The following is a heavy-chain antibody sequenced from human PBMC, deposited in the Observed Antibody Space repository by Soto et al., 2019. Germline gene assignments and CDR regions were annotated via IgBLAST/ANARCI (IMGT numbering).Heavy chain of an antibody. D-gene: IGHD6-6*01. CDR3: AKVMSYSTSPVDY. Sequence: QVQLVESGGGGVQPGWSLRLSCAASGFSFSNYAMHWVRQAPRKGLEWVAVISYDGSNKYYADSVKGRFTISRDNSKNTLYLQMNSLRAEDTAVYYCAKVMSYSTSPVDYWGQGTLVTVSS. V-gene: IGHV3-30*18. CDR1: GFSFSNYA. CDR2: ISYDGSNK. J-gene: IGHJ4*02.